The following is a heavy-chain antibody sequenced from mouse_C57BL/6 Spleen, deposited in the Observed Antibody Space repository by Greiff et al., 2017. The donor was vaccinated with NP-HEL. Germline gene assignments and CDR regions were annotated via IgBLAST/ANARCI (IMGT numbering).Heavy chain of an antibody. J-gene: IGHJ2*01. CDR1: GFTFSSYG. V-gene: IGHV5-6*02. CDR2: ISSGGSYT. D-gene: IGHD2-1*01. Sequence: DVMLVESGGDLVKPGGSLKLSCAASGFTFSSYGMSWVRQTPDKRLEWVATISSGGSYTYYPDSVKGRFTISRDNAKNTLYLQMSSLKSEDTAMYYCARSGNYYFDYWGQGTTLTVSS. CDR3: ARSGNYYFDY.